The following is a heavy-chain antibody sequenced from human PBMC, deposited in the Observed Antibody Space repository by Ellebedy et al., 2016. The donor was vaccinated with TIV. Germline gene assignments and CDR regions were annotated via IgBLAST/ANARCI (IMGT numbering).Heavy chain of an antibody. V-gene: IGHV4-39*01. CDR3: AKTESNSWFEWFDP. J-gene: IGHJ5*02. CDR2: INYSGKT. CDR1: GSSISSSSYY. D-gene: IGHD3-10*01. Sequence: MPSETLSLTCTVSGSSISSSSYYWGWSRNPPGKGLEGIGNINYSGKTSYNPSLKSRVTMSVDTSKSQLSLRLRSVTAADTAVYYCAKTESNSWFEWFDPWGQGTLVTVSS.